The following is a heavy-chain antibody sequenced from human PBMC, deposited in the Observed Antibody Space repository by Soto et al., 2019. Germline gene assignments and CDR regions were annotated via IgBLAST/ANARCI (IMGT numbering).Heavy chain of an antibody. V-gene: IGHV4-30-2*01. CDR1: GGSISSGGYS. CDR2: IYHSGST. J-gene: IGHJ2*01. Sequence: QLQLQESGSGLVKPSQTLSLTCAVSGGSISSGGYSWSWIRQPPGKGLEWIGYIYHSGSTYYNPFLKSRVTRSVDRSKNQFSLKLSSVTAADTAVYYCARADGGGARRTYWYFDLWGRGTLVTVSS. D-gene: IGHD1-26*01. CDR3: ARADGGGARRTYWYFDL.